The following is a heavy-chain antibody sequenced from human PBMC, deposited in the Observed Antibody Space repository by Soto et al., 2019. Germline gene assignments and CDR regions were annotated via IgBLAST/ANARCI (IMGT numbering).Heavy chain of an antibody. Sequence: QVQLVQSGAEVKKPGASVKVSCKASGYTFTSYGISWVRQAPGQGLEWMGWISPFNGNTNYAQKLRGRVTMTTDTSTSTAYMELRSLRSDDTAVFYCARDLNQWELRLGVYWGQGTLVTVSS. D-gene: IGHD1-26*01. CDR1: GYTFTSYG. CDR2: ISPFNGNT. J-gene: IGHJ4*02. V-gene: IGHV1-18*04. CDR3: ARDLNQWELRLGVY.